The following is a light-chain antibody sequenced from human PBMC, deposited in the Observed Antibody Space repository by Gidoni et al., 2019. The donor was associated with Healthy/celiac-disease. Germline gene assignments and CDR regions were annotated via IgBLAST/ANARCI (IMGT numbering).Light chain of an antibody. CDR1: QSVSSSS. V-gene: IGKV3-20*01. CDR3: QQYGRSPLT. Sequence: EIELTQSPGTLSLSPGERATLSCRASQSVSSSSLAWYQQKPGQAPRLLIYAASSRATGIPDRFSGSGSGTDFTLTISRLEPEDFAVYYCQQYGRSPLTFGGXTKVEIK. J-gene: IGKJ4*01. CDR2: AAS.